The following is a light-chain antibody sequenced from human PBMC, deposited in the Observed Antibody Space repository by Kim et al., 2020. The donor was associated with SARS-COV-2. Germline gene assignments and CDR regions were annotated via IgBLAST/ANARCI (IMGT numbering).Light chain of an antibody. CDR3: QQYGTPTLT. J-gene: IGKJ4*01. Sequence: EIVLTQSPGTLSLSPGDRATLSYRASQSVRNNYLAWYHQIPGQAPRLLIYDASSRATGIADRFSGSGSGTEFTLTISRLEPEDFAVYFCQQYGTPTLTFGGGTKVDIK. V-gene: IGKV3-20*01. CDR2: DAS. CDR1: QSVRNNY.